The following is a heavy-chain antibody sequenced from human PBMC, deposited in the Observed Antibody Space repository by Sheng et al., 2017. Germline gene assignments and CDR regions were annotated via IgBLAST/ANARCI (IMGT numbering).Heavy chain of an antibody. CDR1: GGSISSSSYY. Sequence: QLQLQESGPGLVKPSETLSLTCTVSGGSISSSSYYWGWIRQPPGKGLEWIGSIYYSGSTYYNPSLKSRVTISVDTSKNQFSLKLSSVTAADTAVYYCARHEGYSSSWPHAFDIWAKGQWSPSLQ. J-gene: IGHJ3*02. CDR2: IYYSGST. V-gene: IGHV4-39*01. CDR3: ARHEGYSSSWPHAFDI. D-gene: IGHD6-13*01.